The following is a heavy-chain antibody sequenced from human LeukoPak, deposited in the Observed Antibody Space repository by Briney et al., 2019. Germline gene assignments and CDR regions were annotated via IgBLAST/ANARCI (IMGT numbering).Heavy chain of an antibody. CDR1: GYTFTGYY. Sequence: ASVKVSCKASGYTFTGYYMHWVRQAPGQGLERMGWINPNSGGTNYAQKFQGRVTMTRDTSISTAYMELSRLRSDNTAVYYCARESVAGTRGGDYWGQGTLVTVSS. CDR2: INPNSGGT. D-gene: IGHD6-19*01. CDR3: ARESVAGTRGGDY. J-gene: IGHJ4*02. V-gene: IGHV1-2*02.